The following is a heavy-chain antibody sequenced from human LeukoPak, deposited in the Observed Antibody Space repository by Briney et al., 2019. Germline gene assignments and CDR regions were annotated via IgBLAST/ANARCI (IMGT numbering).Heavy chain of an antibody. Sequence: SGTLSLTCAVSGGSMNTKNWWSWVRQSPGGTLEWIGEIYQNGNHNYNSPHKSRVTMSVALSRHLFSLTINSVTAADTAVYFCTKHSSNLLSGHASFDSWGQGILVTVS. V-gene: IGHV4-4*02. CDR2: IYQNGNH. D-gene: IGHD3-3*01. CDR3: TKHSSNLLSGHASFDS. CDR1: GGSMNTKNW. J-gene: IGHJ4*02.